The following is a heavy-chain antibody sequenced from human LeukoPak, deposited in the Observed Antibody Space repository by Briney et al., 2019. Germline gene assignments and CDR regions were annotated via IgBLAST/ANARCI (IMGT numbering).Heavy chain of an antibody. CDR2: ITWNRDNI. J-gene: IGHJ6*02. Sequence: GGSLRLSCKVSGFDDYAMHWVRQVPGKGLEWVSGITWNRDNIGYGDSVKGRFTVSRDNVKNALYLQMKSLRPEDTALYYCAKDLSSAITSALVLDVWGQGTTVIVSS. D-gene: IGHD3-22*01. V-gene: IGHV3-9*01. CDR1: GFDDYA. CDR3: AKDLSSAITSALVLDV.